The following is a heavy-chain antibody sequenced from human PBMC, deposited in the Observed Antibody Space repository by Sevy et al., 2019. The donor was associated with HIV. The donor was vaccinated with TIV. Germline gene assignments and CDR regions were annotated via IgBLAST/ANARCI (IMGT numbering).Heavy chain of an antibody. V-gene: IGHV3-30*18. CDR3: AKERGGSYIPYFYGMDV. CDR2: IGYDGSDE. D-gene: IGHD1-26*01. Sequence: GGSLRLSCIASGFTFRNYGIHWVRQAPGKGLDWVAVIGYDGSDEYYADSVKGRFTISRDNSKNTLFLQMNSLRVEDTAVYYCAKERGGSYIPYFYGMDVWGQGTAVTVSS. CDR1: GFTFRNYG. J-gene: IGHJ6*02.